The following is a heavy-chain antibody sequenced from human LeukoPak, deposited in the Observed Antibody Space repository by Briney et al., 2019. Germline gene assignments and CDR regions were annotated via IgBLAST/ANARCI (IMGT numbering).Heavy chain of an antibody. CDR3: ARLRADPHYYYYMDV. CDR1: GGSISSYY. Sequence: SSETLSLTCTVSGGSISSYYWSWIRQPPGKGLEWIGYIYYSGSTNYNPSLKSRVTISVDTSKNQFSLKLSSVTAADTAVYYCARLRADPHYYYYMDVWGKGTTVTVSS. J-gene: IGHJ6*03. V-gene: IGHV4-59*08. D-gene: IGHD6-13*01. CDR2: IYYSGST.